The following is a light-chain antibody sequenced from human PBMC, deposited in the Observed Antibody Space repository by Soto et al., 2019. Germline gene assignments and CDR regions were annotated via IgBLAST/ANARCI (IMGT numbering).Light chain of an antibody. CDR2: KAS. Sequence: DIPMTQSPSTLSASVGDRVTITCRASQSLTNWLAWYQQKPGKAPKLLIYKASSLESGVPSRFSGSGSGTEFTLTISSLQPDDFATYYCHQYVSYSWTFGQGTKVEIK. J-gene: IGKJ1*01. CDR1: QSLTNW. CDR3: HQYVSYSWT. V-gene: IGKV1-5*03.